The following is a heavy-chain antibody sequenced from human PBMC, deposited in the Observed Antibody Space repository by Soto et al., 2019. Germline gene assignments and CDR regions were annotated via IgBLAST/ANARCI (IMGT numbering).Heavy chain of an antibody. V-gene: IGHV1-18*01. J-gene: IGHJ3*02. CDR1: GYTFTSYG. D-gene: IGHD3-22*01. CDR2: VSAYNGNT. CDR3: ARVEGEYCYDSRGFPLGDAFEI. Sequence: QVQLVQSGAEVKKPGASVKVSCKASGYTFTSYGISWVRQAPGQGLEWMGWVSAYNGNTNYVQKFQGGVNMTTDTSTRTADMELRSLKADDTAVFHCARVEGEYCYDSRGFPLGDAFEIWGQGTMVTVSS.